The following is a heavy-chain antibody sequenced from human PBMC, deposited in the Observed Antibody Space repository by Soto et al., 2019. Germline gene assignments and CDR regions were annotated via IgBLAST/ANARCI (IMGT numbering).Heavy chain of an antibody. V-gene: IGHV3-21*01. CDR3: ARGGGDYDFWSGYPTGMDV. D-gene: IGHD3-3*01. Sequence: PGGSLRLSCTVSGVTISSYGMNWVRQAPGKGLEWVSSISSSSSYIYYADSVKGRFTISRDNAKNSLYLQMNSLRAEDTAVYYCARGGGDYDFWSGYPTGMDVWGQGTTVTVSS. J-gene: IGHJ6*02. CDR1: GVTISSYG. CDR2: ISSSSSYI.